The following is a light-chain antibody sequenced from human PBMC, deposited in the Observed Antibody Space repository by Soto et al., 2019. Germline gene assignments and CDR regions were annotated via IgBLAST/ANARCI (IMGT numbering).Light chain of an antibody. Sequence: DIQMPQSPSTLSASVGDRVTITCRASQSISSWLAWYQQKPGKAPKLLIYDASSLESGVPSRFSGSGSGTEFTLTISSLQPDDFATYYCQQYNSYWYTFGQGTKLEIK. CDR3: QQYNSYWYT. CDR1: QSISSW. J-gene: IGKJ2*01. CDR2: DAS. V-gene: IGKV1-5*01.